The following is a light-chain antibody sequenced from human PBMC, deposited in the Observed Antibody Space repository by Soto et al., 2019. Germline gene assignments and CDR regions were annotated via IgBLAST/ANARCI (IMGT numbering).Light chain of an antibody. J-gene: IGKJ4*01. Sequence: GDGVTIACRASQSVTTYLNWYQQKPGKAPKLLIYAASSLQSGVPSRFSASGSGTNFTLTISSLQSEDSATYFCQQSHMTPLTFGGGTKVDIK. V-gene: IGKV1-39*01. CDR3: QQSHMTPLT. CDR2: AAS. CDR1: QSVTTY.